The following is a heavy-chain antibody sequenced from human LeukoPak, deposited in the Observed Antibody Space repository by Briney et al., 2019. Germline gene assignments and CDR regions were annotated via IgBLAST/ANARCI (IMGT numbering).Heavy chain of an antibody. CDR2: IKEDGSQK. Sequence: GGSLRLSCAASGFTFSMYWMSWVRQAPGKGLQWVANIKEDGSQKYYVDSVKDRFTISRDNAKNSLYLQMNSLRAEDTAVYYCASIYCSGGSCTYFDDWGQGTLVTVSS. CDR3: ASIYCSGGSCTYFDD. CDR1: GFTFSMYW. D-gene: IGHD2-15*01. J-gene: IGHJ4*02. V-gene: IGHV3-7*01.